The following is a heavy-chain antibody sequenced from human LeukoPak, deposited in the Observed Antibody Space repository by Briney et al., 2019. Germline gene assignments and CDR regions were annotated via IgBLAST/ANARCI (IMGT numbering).Heavy chain of an antibody. D-gene: IGHD2-2*01. CDR1: GGSISSGGYY. J-gene: IGHJ4*02. V-gene: IGHV4-31*03. CDR3: ARASVVTAATYYFDY. CDR2: IYYSGST. Sequence: SETLSLTCTVSGGSISSGGYYWSWIRQPPGKGLEWIGYIYYSGSTYYNPSLKSRVTISVDTSKNQFSLKLSSVTAADTAVYYCARASVVTAATYYFDYWGQGTLVTVSS.